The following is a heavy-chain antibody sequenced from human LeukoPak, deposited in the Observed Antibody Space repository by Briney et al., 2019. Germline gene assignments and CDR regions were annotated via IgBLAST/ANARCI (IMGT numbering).Heavy chain of an antibody. D-gene: IGHD3-3*01. J-gene: IGHJ4*02. CDR2: LCYTGNT. V-gene: IGHV4-39*01. Sequence: SETLSLTCTVSGDSTGSGSYCWGWIRQPPGKGLEWIGNLCYTGNTYYNPSLKSRVTILVDMSKNQFSLNLSSVTAADTAIYYCARRRGYSSYSDWGQGTLVTVSS. CDR3: ARRRGYSSYSD. CDR1: GDSTGSGSYC.